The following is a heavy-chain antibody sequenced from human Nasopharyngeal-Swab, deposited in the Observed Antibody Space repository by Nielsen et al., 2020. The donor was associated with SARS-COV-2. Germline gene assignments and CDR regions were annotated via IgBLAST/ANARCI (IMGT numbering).Heavy chain of an antibody. CDR2: ISSSSSYI. J-gene: IGHJ4*02. Sequence: GESLKISCVASGFTFSSYSMNWVRQAPGKGLEWVSSISSSSSYIYYADSVKGRFTISRDNAKNSLYLQMNSLRAEDTAVYFCASSRAITIFGVTYFDYWGQGTLVTVSS. V-gene: IGHV3-21*01. D-gene: IGHD3-3*01. CDR1: GFTFSSYS. CDR3: ASSRAITIFGVTYFDY.